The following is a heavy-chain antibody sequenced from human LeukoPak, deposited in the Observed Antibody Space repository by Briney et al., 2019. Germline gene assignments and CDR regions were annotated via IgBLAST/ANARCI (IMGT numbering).Heavy chain of an antibody. CDR1: GFTFSSYA. CDR2: ISGSGVRT. Sequence: GGSLRLSCAASGFTFSSYAMSWVRQAPGKGLEWVSSISGSGVRTYYADSVKGRFTISRDNSKNTLYLQMNSLRAEDTAVYYCAKDRDIVVVPAEYGFDYWGQGTLVTVSS. CDR3: AKDRDIVVVPAEYGFDY. V-gene: IGHV3-23*01. J-gene: IGHJ4*02. D-gene: IGHD2-2*01.